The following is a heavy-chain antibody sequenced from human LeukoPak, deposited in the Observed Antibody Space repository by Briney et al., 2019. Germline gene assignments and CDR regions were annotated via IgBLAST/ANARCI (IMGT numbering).Heavy chain of an antibody. CDR1: GFTFSSYA. CDR3: AKDPPISHAMIVVDTIDY. D-gene: IGHD3-22*01. V-gene: IGHV3-23*01. Sequence: PGGSLRLSCAASGFTFSSYAMSWVRQAPGKGLEWVSAISGSGGSTYYADSVKGRFTISRDNSKNTLYLQMNSLRAEDTAVYYCAKDPPISHAMIVVDTIDYWGQGTLVTVSS. CDR2: ISGSGGST. J-gene: IGHJ4*02.